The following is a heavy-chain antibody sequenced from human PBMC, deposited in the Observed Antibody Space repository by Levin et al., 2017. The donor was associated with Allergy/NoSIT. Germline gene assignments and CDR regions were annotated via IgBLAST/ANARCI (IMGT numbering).Heavy chain of an antibody. CDR1: GFSLSNAW. D-gene: IGHD2-8*01. V-gene: IGHV3-15*01. J-gene: IGHJ5*02. CDR3: TTDEWS. CDR2: IKSETDGGTI. Sequence: GESLKISCTASGFSLSNAWMSWVRQAPGKGLEWVGRIKSETDGGTIGYPAPVKGRFTISRDHSKNTLYLQMNSLKTEDTAVYYCTTDEWSWGQGTLVTVSS.